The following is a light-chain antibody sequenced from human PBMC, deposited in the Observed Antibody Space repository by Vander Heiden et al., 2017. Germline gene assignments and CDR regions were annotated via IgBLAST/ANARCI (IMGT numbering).Light chain of an antibody. CDR2: GAS. CDR1: QSVSSSY. J-gene: IGKJ2*01. V-gene: IGKV3-20*01. CDR3: QQYGGSPYT. Sequence: EIVLTQSPGTLSLSQGDRATLSCRASQSVSSSYLAWYQQKPGQAPRLLIYGASTRATGIPDRFSGSGSGTDFTLTISRLEPEDFAVYFCQQYGGSPYTFGQGTKLEIK.